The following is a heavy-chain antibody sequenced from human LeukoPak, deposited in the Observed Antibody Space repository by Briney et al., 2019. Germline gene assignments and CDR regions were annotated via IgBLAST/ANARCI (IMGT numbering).Heavy chain of an antibody. J-gene: IGHJ6*02. CDR2: FIPMVGVA. CDR1: GITFSKNC. Sequence: VASVKVSCKASGITFSKNCISWVQQAPGQGLEWMGRFIPMVGVAAYAQKFQGRITITEDRSANTAFMELSSLTSEDTAVYYCARIKAVGVPVAIDAYYSYGMDVWGQGTAVAVSS. CDR3: ARIKAVGVPVAIDAYYSYGMDV. V-gene: IGHV1-69*02. D-gene: IGHD2-2*01.